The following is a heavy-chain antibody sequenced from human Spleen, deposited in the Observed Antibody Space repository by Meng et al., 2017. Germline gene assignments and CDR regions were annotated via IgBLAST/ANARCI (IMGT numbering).Heavy chain of an antibody. CDR2: ISYDGNNK. CDR3: ARLRYSSDAEYFQH. V-gene: IGHV3-30*01. CDR1: GFTFNSYA. J-gene: IGHJ1*01. Sequence: GESLKISCAASGFTFNSYAMHWVRQAPGKGLEWVAVISYDGNNKYYADSVKGRFAISRDNSKNTLYLQMNSLRAEDTAMYYCARLRYSSDAEYFQHWGQGTLVTVSS. D-gene: IGHD6-25*01.